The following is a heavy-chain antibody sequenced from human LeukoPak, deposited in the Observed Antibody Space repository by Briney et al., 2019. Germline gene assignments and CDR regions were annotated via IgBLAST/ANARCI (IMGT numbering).Heavy chain of an antibody. Sequence: PGGSLRLSCAASGFTFNIYGMHWVRQAPGKGLEWVVFIWYDGSKKYYADSVKGRFTISRDNSTNMVSLEMNSLRTEDTAVYYCAKDVNAYCSGDCSDYWGQGTLVTVSS. CDR2: IWYDGSKK. V-gene: IGHV3-30*02. J-gene: IGHJ4*02. D-gene: IGHD2-21*01. CDR3: AKDVNAYCSGDCSDY. CDR1: GFTFNIYG.